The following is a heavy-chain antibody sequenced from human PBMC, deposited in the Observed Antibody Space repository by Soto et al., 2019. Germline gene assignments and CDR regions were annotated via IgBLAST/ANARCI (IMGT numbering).Heavy chain of an antibody. D-gene: IGHD3-22*01. Sequence: SDTLSLTCTVSGASISSGDYSRTWIRQPPGKGLEWIGYIYHTGTTYYNMSLKSRVTISVDRSKNQFSLKLSSVTAADTAVYYCARGINYYDSSGDSWFDPWGQGTLVTVSS. CDR1: GASISSGDYS. V-gene: IGHV4-30-2*01. CDR2: IYHTGTT. CDR3: ARGINYYDSSGDSWFDP. J-gene: IGHJ5*02.